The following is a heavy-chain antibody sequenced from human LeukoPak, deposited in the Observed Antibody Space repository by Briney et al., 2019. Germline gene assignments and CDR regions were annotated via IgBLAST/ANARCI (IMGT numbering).Heavy chain of an antibody. CDR2: IYYSGST. CDR3: ARGTYYYDSSGYYYSYYYYYMDV. J-gene: IGHJ6*03. Sequence: SETLSLTCTGSGGSISSYYWSWIRQPPGKGLEWIGYIYYSGSTNYNPSLKSRVTISVDTSKNQFSLKLSSVTAADTAVYYCARGTYYYDSSGYYYSYYYYYMDVWGKGTTVTVSS. D-gene: IGHD3-22*01. V-gene: IGHV4-59*01. CDR1: GGSISSYY.